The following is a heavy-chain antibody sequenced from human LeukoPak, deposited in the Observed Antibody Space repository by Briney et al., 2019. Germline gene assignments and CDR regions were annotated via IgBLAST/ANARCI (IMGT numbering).Heavy chain of an antibody. CDR3: AKTGSSTFWD. Sequence: GGSLRLSCAASGFTFGSNWMSGVRQAPGKGLEGVANINEDGSERYHVDGRFTVSRDNVKNSLYLQLNSLRVEDTAVYYCAKTGSSTFWDWGQGTLVTVSS. CDR1: GFTFGSNW. D-gene: IGHD3-3*02. CDR2: INEDGSER. J-gene: IGHJ4*02. V-gene: IGHV3-7*01.